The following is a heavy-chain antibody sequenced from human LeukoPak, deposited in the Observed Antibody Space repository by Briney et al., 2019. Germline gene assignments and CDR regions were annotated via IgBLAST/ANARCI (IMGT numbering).Heavy chain of an antibody. CDR3: TRSVKAAAGNFDY. CDR2: IIPIFGTA. D-gene: IGHD6-13*01. CDR1: GGTFSSYA. Sequence: GASVKVSCKASGGTFSSYAISWVRQAPGQGLEWMGGIIPIFGTANYAQKFQGRVTITADESTSTAYMELSSLKTEDTAVYYCTRSVKAAAGNFDYWGQGTLVTVSS. J-gene: IGHJ4*02. V-gene: IGHV1-69*13.